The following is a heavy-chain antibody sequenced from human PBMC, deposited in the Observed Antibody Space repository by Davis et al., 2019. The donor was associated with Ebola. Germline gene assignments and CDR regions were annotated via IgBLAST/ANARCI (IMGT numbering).Heavy chain of an antibody. Sequence: PGGSLRLPCKGSGYSFTSYWISWVRQMPGKGLEWMGRIDPSDSYTNYSPSFQGHVTISADKSISTAYLQWSSLKASDTAMYYCARHGYGDYVGHFDYWGQGTLVTVSS. J-gene: IGHJ4*02. CDR2: IDPSDSYT. CDR3: ARHGYGDYVGHFDY. CDR1: GYSFTSYW. V-gene: IGHV5-10-1*01. D-gene: IGHD4-17*01.